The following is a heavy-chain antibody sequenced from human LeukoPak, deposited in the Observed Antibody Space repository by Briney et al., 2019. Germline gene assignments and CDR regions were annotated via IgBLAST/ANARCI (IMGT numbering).Heavy chain of an antibody. CDR1: DGSISSGSYY. Sequence: SQTLSLTCTVSDGSISSGSYYWSWIRQPPGKGLEWIGYIYYSGSTNYNPSLKSRVTISVDTSKNQFSLKLSSVTAADTAVYYCARVKPGAEVDLWGRGTLVTVSS. CDR2: IYYSGST. V-gene: IGHV4-61*01. D-gene: IGHD2-8*02. J-gene: IGHJ2*01. CDR3: ARVKPGAEVDL.